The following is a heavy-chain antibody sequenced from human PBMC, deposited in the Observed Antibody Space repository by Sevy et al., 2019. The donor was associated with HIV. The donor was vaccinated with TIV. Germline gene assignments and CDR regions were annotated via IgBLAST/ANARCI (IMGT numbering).Heavy chain of an antibody. D-gene: IGHD6-13*01. J-gene: IGHJ5*02. V-gene: IGHV4-61*02. Sequence: SETLSLTCTVSGGSISSGSYYWSWIRQPAGKGLEWIGRIYTSGSTNYNPSLKSRVTISVDTSKNQFSLRLSSVTAADTAVYYCAREGSSWAGWFDPWGQGTLVTVSS. CDR1: GGSISSGSYY. CDR3: AREGSSWAGWFDP. CDR2: IYTSGST.